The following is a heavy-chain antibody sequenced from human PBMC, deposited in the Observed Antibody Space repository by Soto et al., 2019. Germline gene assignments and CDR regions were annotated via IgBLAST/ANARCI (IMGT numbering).Heavy chain of an antibody. V-gene: IGHV3-23*01. CDR3: AKPPVRGGSWSLGYYYMDV. D-gene: IGHD2-15*01. J-gene: IGHJ6*03. CDR2: ISGSGGST. Sequence: EVQLLESGGGLVQPGGSLRLSCAASGFTFSSYAMSWVRQAPGKGLEWVSAISGSGGSTYYADSVKGRFTISRDNSKKPLYLQMNSLRAEDTAVYYCAKPPVRGGSWSLGYYYMDVWGKGTTVTVSS. CDR1: GFTFSSYA.